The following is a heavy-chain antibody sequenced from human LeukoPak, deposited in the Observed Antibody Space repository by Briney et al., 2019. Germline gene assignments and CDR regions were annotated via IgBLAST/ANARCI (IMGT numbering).Heavy chain of an antibody. Sequence: GGSLRLSCAVSGSTFSSYTMNWIRQVPGKGLEWVSYIGGSGSPIYYADSVKGRFTISRDNAKNSLYLQMNSLRAEDTAVYYCARDRDYSFDYWGQGTLVTVSS. CDR2: IGGSGSPI. J-gene: IGHJ4*02. V-gene: IGHV3-48*01. CDR1: GSTFSSYT. D-gene: IGHD4-11*01. CDR3: ARDRDYSFDY.